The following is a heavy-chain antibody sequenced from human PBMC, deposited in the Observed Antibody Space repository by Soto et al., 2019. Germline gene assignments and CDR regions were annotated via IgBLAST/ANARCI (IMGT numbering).Heavy chain of an antibody. CDR1: GGSFSGYD. Sequence: SETLSLTCAVYGGSFSGYDWSWIRQPPGKGLEWIGEINHSGSTNYNPSLKSRVTISVDTSKNQFSLKLSSVTAADTAVYYCARGRGIAEQPDFERWFDPWGQGTLVTVSS. J-gene: IGHJ5*02. CDR2: INHSGST. V-gene: IGHV4-34*01. CDR3: ARGRGIAEQPDFERWFDP. D-gene: IGHD6-13*01.